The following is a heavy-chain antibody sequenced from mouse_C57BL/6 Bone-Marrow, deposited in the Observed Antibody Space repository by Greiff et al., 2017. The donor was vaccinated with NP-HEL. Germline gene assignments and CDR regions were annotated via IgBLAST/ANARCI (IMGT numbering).Heavy chain of an antibody. D-gene: IGHD2-5*01. Sequence: EVKLVESGGGLVQPGGSLSLSCAASGFTFTDYYMSWVRQPPGKALEWLGFIRNKANGYTTEYSASVKGRFTISRDNSQSILYLQMNALRAEDSATYYCARCYYSNYPMDYWGQGTSVTVSS. CDR1: GFTFTDYY. CDR3: ARCYYSNYPMDY. V-gene: IGHV7-3*01. J-gene: IGHJ4*01. CDR2: IRNKANGYTT.